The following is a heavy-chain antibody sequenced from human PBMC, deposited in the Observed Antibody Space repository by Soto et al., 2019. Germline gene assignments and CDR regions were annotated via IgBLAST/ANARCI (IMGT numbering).Heavy chain of an antibody. CDR3: ARATSGSFDALYR. J-gene: IGHJ3*02. V-gene: IGHV3-33*01. Sequence: QVQLVESGGGVVQPGRSLRLSCAASGFTFGIYGMHWVRQAPGKGLEWVAVIWYDGSNKYHADSVKGRFTISRDNSKNTVYLQMNSRRAEDMAVYYCARATSGSFDALYRWGQGTMVTVSS. D-gene: IGHD1-26*01. CDR1: GFTFGIYG. CDR2: IWYDGSNK.